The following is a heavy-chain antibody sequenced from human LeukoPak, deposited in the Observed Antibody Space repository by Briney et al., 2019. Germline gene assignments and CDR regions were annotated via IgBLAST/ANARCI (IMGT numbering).Heavy chain of an antibody. CDR2: ISWNSGSI. J-gene: IGHJ4*02. V-gene: IGHV3-9*01. Sequence: PGRSLRLSCAASGFTFDDYAMHWVRQAPGKGLEWVSGISWNSGSIGYADSVKGRFTISRDNAKNSLYLQMNSLRAEDTALYYCAKGSGVAVAGTFPYFDYWGQGTLVTVSS. CDR3: AKGSGVAVAGTFPYFDY. CDR1: GFTFDDYA. D-gene: IGHD6-19*01.